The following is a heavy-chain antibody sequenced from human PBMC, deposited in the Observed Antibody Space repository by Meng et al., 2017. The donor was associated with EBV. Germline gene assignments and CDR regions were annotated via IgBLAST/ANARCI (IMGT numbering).Heavy chain of an antibody. Sequence: AQLLQPGAVLKKPGASVKFSRKAFGYTFTSFYLHWVRQAPGQGLEWMGIIIPAGGNTNYAQKFRGRFTMTRDTSTSTVYMDLSILTSEDTAVYYCVRELVGGTFDYWGQGTLVTVSS. J-gene: IGHJ4*02. V-gene: IGHV1-46*01. D-gene: IGHD1/OR15-1a*01. CDR3: VRELVGGTFDY. CDR1: GYTFTSFY. CDR2: IIPAGGNT.